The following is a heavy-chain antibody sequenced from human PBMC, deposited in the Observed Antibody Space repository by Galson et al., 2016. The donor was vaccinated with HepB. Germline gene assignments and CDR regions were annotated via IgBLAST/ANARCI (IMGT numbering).Heavy chain of an antibody. Sequence: GSLRLSCAASGFTFSNYDMSWVRQAPGRGLEWVSGISGSGASTTYADSVKGRFTISRDNSKNTLYLQMNSLRAEDTAVYYCAKAADYYDSSGYYYLNWFDPWGQGTLVTVSS. CDR3: AKAADYYDSSGYYYLNWFDP. CDR1: GFTFSNYD. CDR2: ISGSGAST. D-gene: IGHD3-22*01. V-gene: IGHV3-23*01. J-gene: IGHJ5*02.